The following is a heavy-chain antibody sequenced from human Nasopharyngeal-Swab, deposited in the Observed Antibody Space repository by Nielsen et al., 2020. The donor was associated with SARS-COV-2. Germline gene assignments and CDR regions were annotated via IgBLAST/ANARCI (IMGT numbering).Heavy chain of an antibody. J-gene: IGHJ6*03. CDR2: FDPEDGET. D-gene: IGHD3-9*01. V-gene: IGHV1-24*01. Sequence: ASVKVSCKASGGTFSSYAISWVRQAPGQGLEWMGGFDPEDGETIYAQKFQGRVTMTEDTSTDTAYMELSSLRSEDTAVYYCARDRGYDILTGYPYYYYYMDVWGKGTTVTVSS. CDR3: ARDRGYDILTGYPYYYYYMDV. CDR1: GGTFSSYA.